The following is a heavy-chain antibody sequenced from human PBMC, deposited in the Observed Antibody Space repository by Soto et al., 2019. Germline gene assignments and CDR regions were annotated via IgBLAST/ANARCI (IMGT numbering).Heavy chain of an antibody. CDR1: RGTVNTNA. D-gene: IGHD3-3*01. J-gene: IGHJ3*01. CDR2: IVPFNGIT. CDR3: EIANSWRGALRI. V-gene: IGHV1-69*02. Sequence: VQSGAEMKKPESSVKVSCTVSRGTVNTNAISWVRQAPGRGPEWMGRIVPFNGITEYAQKLQDRVSMNADKAKNQVDMEVRDPRPEDTAIYYCEIANSWRGALRIRDQGT.